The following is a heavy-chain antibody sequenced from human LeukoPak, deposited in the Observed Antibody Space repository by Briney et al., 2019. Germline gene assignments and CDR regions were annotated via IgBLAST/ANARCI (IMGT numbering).Heavy chain of an antibody. CDR1: GGSFSGYY. J-gene: IGHJ4*02. D-gene: IGHD3-10*01. CDR3: ARRDAGSSFDY. Sequence: SETLSLTCAVYGGSFSGYYWSWIRQPPGKGLEWIGEINHSGSTNYNPSLKSRVTISVDTSKNQFSLKLSSVTAADTAVYYCARRDAGSSFDYWGQGTLVTVSS. V-gene: IGHV4-34*01. CDR2: INHSGST.